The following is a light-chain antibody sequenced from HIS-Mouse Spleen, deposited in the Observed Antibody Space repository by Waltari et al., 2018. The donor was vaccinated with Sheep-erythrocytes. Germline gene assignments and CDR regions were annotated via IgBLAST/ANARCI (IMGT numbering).Light chain of an antibody. Sequence: QSALTQPRSVSGSPGQSVTISCTGTSSDVGGYNYFSWYQQHPGKAPKLMIYDVSKRPSAVPVRFSGSKSANTASLTISGLQAEDEADYYCCSYAGSYNHVFATGTKVTVL. CDR2: DVS. CDR3: CSYAGSYNHV. CDR1: SSDVGGYNY. V-gene: IGLV2-11*01. J-gene: IGLJ1*01.